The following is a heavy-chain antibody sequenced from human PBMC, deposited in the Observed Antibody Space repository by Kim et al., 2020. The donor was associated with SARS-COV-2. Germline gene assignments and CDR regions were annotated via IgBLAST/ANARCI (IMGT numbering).Heavy chain of an antibody. Sequence: SETLSLTCAVSGGSISSSNWWSWVRQPPGKGLEWIGEIYHSGSTNYNPSLKSRVTISVDKSKNQFSLKLSSVTAADTAVYYCARDLSYYGSGSYSHYFDYWGQGTLVTVSS. V-gene: IGHV4-4*02. CDR2: IYHSGST. CDR3: ARDLSYYGSGSYSHYFDY. D-gene: IGHD3-10*01. J-gene: IGHJ4*02. CDR1: GGSISSSNW.